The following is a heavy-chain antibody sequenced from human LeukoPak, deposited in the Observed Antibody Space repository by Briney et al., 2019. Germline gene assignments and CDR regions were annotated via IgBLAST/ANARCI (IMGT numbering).Heavy chain of an antibody. CDR1: GGSISSGGYS. Sequence: SQTLSLTCAVSGGSISSGGYSWSWIRQPPGKGLEWIGYISYSGSTYNNPSLKSRISISVDTSKNQFSLKLSSVTAADTAVYYXXXHEVRIAVAGHRGGNFDYWGQGTLVTVSS. CDR2: ISYSGST. J-gene: IGHJ4*02. V-gene: IGHV4-30-4*07. D-gene: IGHD6-19*01. CDR3: XXHEVRIAVAGHRGGNFDY.